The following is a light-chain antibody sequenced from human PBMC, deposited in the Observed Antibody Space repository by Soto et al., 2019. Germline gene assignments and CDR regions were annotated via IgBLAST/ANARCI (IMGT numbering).Light chain of an antibody. CDR2: DVS. V-gene: IGLV2-11*01. CDR3: CSYAGSYSYV. J-gene: IGLJ1*01. Sequence: QSVLTQPHSVSGSPGQSVAISCTGTSSDVGGYNYVSWYQQHPGKAPKLMIYDVSKRPSGVPDRFSGSKSGNMASLTISGLQAEDEADYYCCSYAGSYSYVLGTGTKVTVL. CDR1: SSDVGGYNY.